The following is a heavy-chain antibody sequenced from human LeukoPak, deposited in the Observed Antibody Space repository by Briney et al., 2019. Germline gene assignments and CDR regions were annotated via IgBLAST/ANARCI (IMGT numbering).Heavy chain of an antibody. CDR3: AREERPIYGDYRYPFDY. CDR2: ISGSGGST. V-gene: IGHV3-23*01. Sequence: GGSLRLSCAASGFTFSSYAMSWVRQAPGKGLEWVSAISGSGGSTYYADSVKGRFTISRDNAKNSLYLQMNSLRAEDTAVYYCAREERPIYGDYRYPFDYWGQGTLVTASS. CDR1: GFTFSSYA. D-gene: IGHD4-17*01. J-gene: IGHJ4*02.